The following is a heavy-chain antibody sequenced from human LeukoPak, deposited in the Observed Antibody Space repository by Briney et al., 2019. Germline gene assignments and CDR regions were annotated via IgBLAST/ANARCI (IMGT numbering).Heavy chain of an antibody. CDR1: GFTFSSYS. CDR2: ISSSSSYI. J-gene: IGHJ4*02. CDR3: AREGLFYYDSSGYPDY. V-gene: IGHV3-21*01. Sequence: GGSLRLSCAASGFTFSSYSMNWVRQAPGKGLEWASSISSSSSYIYYADSVKGRFTISRDNAKNSLYLQMNSLRAEDTAVYYCAREGLFYYDSSGYPDYWGQGTLVTVSS. D-gene: IGHD3-22*01.